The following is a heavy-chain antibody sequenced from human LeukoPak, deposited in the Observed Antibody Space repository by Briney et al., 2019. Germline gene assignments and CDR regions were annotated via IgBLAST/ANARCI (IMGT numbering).Heavy chain of an antibody. CDR2: IYYSGST. J-gene: IGHJ4*02. Sequence: SETLSLTCTVSGGSISSSSYYWGWIRQPPGKGLEWIGSIYYSGSTYYNPSLKSRVTISVDTSKNQFSLKLSSVTAADTAVYYCARDPFYDYVWGSFPRGGFDYWGQGTLVTVSS. CDR3: ARDPFYDYVWGSFPRGGFDY. CDR1: GGSISSSSYY. D-gene: IGHD3-16*01. V-gene: IGHV4-39*07.